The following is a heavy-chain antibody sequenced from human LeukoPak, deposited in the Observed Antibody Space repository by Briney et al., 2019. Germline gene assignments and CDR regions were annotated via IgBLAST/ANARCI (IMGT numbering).Heavy chain of an antibody. D-gene: IGHD7-27*01. J-gene: IGHJ4*02. Sequence: SETLSLTCAVYGGPFSGYYWNWIRQPPGKGLEWIGEINHNGYTNYNPSLESRVTISVDTSKNQFSLKVYSLTAADTAVYFCARAGTGDRSSVFDYWGQEILVTVSS. CDR2: INHNGYT. CDR1: GGPFSGYY. V-gene: IGHV4-34*01. CDR3: ARAGTGDRSSVFDY.